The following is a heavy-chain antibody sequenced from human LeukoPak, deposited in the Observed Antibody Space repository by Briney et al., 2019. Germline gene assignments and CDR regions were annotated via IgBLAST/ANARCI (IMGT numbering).Heavy chain of an antibody. CDR3: ARARGLGPGGYSAP. CDR1: GLTLSDDY. V-gene: IGHV3-11*01. Sequence: GGSLRLSCAVSGLTLSDDYMTWIRQAPGKGLEWLSYISNSASRTYYADSVRGRFTIYRDTAKNTLYLQMNSLTAEDTAVYYCARARGLGPGGYSAPGGQEPLSTFSS. CDR2: ISNSASRT. D-gene: IGHD2-15*01. J-gene: IGHJ5*02.